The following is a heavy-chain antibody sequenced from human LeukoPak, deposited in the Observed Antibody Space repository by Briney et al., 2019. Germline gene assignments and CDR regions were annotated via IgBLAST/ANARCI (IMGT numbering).Heavy chain of an antibody. J-gene: IGHJ4*02. D-gene: IGHD3-10*01. CDR3: ARRLLYFGDPDY. Sequence: SETLSLTCTVSGTSISSSGYYWGWLRQPPGMGLEWIGSIYYSGSTYYSPSLKSRVTISVDTSKNQFSLKLSSVTAADTAVYFCARRLLYFGDPDYWGQGTLVTVSS. V-gene: IGHV4-39*01. CDR1: GTSISSSGYY. CDR2: IYYSGST.